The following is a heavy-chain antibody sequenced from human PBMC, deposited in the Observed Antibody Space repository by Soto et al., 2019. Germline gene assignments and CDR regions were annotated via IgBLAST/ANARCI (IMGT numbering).Heavy chain of an antibody. J-gene: IGHJ3*02. Sequence: ASSVKVSCKVSGYTLTELSMHWVRQAPGKGLEWMGGFDPEDGETIYAQKFQGRVTMTEDTSTDTAYMELSSLRSEDTAVYYCATDSSGYPHDAFDIWGQGTMVTVAS. CDR1: GYTLTELS. V-gene: IGHV1-24*01. CDR3: ATDSSGYPHDAFDI. CDR2: FDPEDGET. D-gene: IGHD3-22*01.